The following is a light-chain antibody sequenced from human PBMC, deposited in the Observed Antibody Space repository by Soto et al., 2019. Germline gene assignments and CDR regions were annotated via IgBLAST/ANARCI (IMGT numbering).Light chain of an antibody. V-gene: IGKV3-20*01. CDR1: QSVSSNY. Sequence: EIVLTQSPGTLSLSPGERATLSCRASQSVSSNYLAWYQQKPGQAPRLLINGASSRATGIPDRFSGSGSGTDFTLTISRLEPEDFAVYYCQQYGSSPLTFGGGTKGDIK. CDR2: GAS. CDR3: QQYGSSPLT. J-gene: IGKJ4*01.